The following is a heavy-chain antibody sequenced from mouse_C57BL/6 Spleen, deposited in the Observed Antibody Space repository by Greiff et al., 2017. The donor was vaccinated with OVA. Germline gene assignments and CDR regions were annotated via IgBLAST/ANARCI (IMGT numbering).Heavy chain of an antibody. CDR3: ARITTVVARDFDY. D-gene: IGHD1-1*01. V-gene: IGHV1-82*01. J-gene: IGHJ2*01. CDR1: GYAFSSSW. CDR2: IYPGDGDT. Sequence: QVQLKQSGPELVKPGASVKISCKASGYAFSSSWMNWVKQRPGKGLEWIGRIYPGDGDTNYNGKFKGKATLTADKSSSTAYMQLSSLTSEDSAVYFCARITTVVARDFDYWGQGTTLTVSS.